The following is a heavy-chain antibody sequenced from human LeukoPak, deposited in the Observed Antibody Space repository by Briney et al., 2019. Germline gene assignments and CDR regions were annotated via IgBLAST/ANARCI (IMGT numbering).Heavy chain of an antibody. J-gene: IGHJ6*03. CDR2: IIPIFGTA. Sequence: EASVKVSCKASGGTFSSYAISWVRQALGQGLEWMGGIIPIFGTANYAQKFQGRVTITTDESTSTAYMELSSLRSEDTAVYYCARTTTIFGVVSKASNYYYYMDVWGKGTTVTVSS. D-gene: IGHD3-3*01. CDR1: GGTFSSYA. V-gene: IGHV1-69*05. CDR3: ARTTTIFGVVSKASNYYYYMDV.